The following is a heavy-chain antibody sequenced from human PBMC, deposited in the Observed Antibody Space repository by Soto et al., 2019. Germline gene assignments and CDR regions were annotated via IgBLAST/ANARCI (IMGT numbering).Heavy chain of an antibody. D-gene: IGHD2-2*02. CDR1: GGSISSYY. CDR3: ARHSKDIVVVPAAIHMDV. CDR2: IYYSGST. J-gene: IGHJ6*03. V-gene: IGHV4-59*08. Sequence: NPSETLSLTCTVSGGSISSYYWSWIRQPPGKGLEWIGYIYYSGSTNYNPSLKSRVTISVDTSKNQFSLKLSSVTAADTAVYYCARHSKDIVVVPAAIHMDVWGKGTTVTVSS.